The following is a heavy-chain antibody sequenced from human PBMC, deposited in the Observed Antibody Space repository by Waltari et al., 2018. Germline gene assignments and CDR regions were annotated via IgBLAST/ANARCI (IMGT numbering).Heavy chain of an antibody. J-gene: IGHJ4*02. CDR1: GYTFSDHY. V-gene: IGHV1-2*06. D-gene: IGHD5-12*01. CDR3: AFIRGYSGYVTAEGVDS. CDR2: INPTTGGK. Sequence: QVQLVQSGAEVKKPGASVKVSCKSSGYTFSDHYIHWVRQAPGQGLEWMGRINPTTGGKNNAQKVQGRVTMPRDMSISTAYMELTGLTSDDTATYYCAFIRGYSGYVTAEGVDSGGQGTLVAVSS.